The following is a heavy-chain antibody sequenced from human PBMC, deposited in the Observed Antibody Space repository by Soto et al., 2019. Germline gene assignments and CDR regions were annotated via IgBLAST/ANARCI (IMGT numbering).Heavy chain of an antibody. CDR1: GGSFSGYY. J-gene: IGHJ4*02. V-gene: IGHV4-34*01. CDR2: INHSGST. CDR3: AREKPYSSSWYHDY. D-gene: IGHD6-13*01. Sequence: QVQLQQWGAGLLKPSETLSLTCAVYGGSFSGYYWSWIRQPPGKGLEWIGEINHSGSTNYNPSLKSRVTISVDTSKNQFSLKLSSVTAADTAVYYCAREKPYSSSWYHDYLGQGTLVTVSS.